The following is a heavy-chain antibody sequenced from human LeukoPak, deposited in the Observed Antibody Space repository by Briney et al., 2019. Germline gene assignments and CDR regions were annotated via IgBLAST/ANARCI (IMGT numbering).Heavy chain of an antibody. CDR1: GDTFSSYV. D-gene: IGHD3-9*01. Sequence: ASVKVSCKASGDTFSSYVISWVRQAPGQGLEWMGGINPVFGTAHYAQKFQDRVTITADESTSTAYMELSSLRSGDTAVYYCAKTFLTAYDTYFYYYGLDVWGQGTPVTVSS. V-gene: IGHV1-69*13. J-gene: IGHJ6*02. CDR3: AKTFLTAYDTYFYYYGLDV. CDR2: INPVFGTA.